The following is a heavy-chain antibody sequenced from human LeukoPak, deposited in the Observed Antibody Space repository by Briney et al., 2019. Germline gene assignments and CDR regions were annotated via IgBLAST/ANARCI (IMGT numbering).Heavy chain of an antibody. V-gene: IGHV1-2*02. D-gene: IGHD3-22*01. CDR2: INPNSGGT. J-gene: IGHJ4*02. CDR3: ARGSTARYYYDSSGYYRGAFDY. CDR1: GYTFTGYY. Sequence: GASVKVSYKASGYTFTGYYMHWVRQAPGQGLEWMGWINPNSGGTNYAQKFQGRVTMTRDTSISTAYMELSRLRSEDTAVYYCARGSTARYYYDSSGYYRGAFDYWGQGTLVTVSS.